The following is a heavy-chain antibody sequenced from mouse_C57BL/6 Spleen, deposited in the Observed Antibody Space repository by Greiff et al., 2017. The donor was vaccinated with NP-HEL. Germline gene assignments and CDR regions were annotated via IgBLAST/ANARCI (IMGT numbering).Heavy chain of an antibody. CDR2: IWSDGST. CDR3: ARHRYYGSSYEAMDY. D-gene: IGHD1-1*01. J-gene: IGHJ4*01. V-gene: IGHV2-6-1*01. CDR1: GFSLTSYG. Sequence: QVQLKESGPGLVAPSQSLSITCTVSGFSLTSYGVHWVRQPPGKGLEWLVVIWSDGSTTYNSALKSRLSISKDNSKSQVFLKMNSLQTDDTAMYYCARHRYYGSSYEAMDYWGQGTSVTVSS.